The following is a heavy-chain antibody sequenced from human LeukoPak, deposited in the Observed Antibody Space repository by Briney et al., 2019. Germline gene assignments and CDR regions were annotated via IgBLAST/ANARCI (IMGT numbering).Heavy chain of an antibody. CDR2: IIPIFGTA. CDR1: GGTFSSYA. V-gene: IGHV1-69*01. Sequence: SVKVSCKASGGTFSSYAISWVRQAPGQGLEWMGGIIPIFGTANYAQKFQGRVTITADESTSTAYMELSSQRSEDTAVYYCARVRDFWSGYYTTGYYYYYGMDVRGQGTTVTVSS. J-gene: IGHJ6*02. D-gene: IGHD3-3*01. CDR3: ARVRDFWSGYYTTGYYYYYGMDV.